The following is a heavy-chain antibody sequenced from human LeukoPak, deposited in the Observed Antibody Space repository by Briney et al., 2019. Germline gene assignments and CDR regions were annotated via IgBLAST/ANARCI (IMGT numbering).Heavy chain of an antibody. CDR1: GFTVSSNY. D-gene: IGHD3-22*01. CDR3: ARDSMIVGWYFQH. Sequence: PGGSLRLSCAASGFTVSSNYMSWVRQAPGKGLEWVSVISSGGSTNYADSVKGRFTISRDNSKNTLNLQMSSLRAEDTAVYYCARDSMIVGWYFQHWGQGTLVTVSS. J-gene: IGHJ1*01. CDR2: ISSGGST. V-gene: IGHV3-66*01.